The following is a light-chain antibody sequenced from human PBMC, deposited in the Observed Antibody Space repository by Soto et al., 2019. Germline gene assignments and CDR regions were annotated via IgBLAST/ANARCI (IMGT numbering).Light chain of an antibody. CDR1: QTVSRY. CDR3: QQTYSNLWT. J-gene: IGKJ1*01. Sequence: DIQLTQSPSSLSASVGDTVTITCRASQTVSRYLNWYQQKSGTAPKLLIYAASTLHTGVPSRFSGRGSGTDLTLTINNLQREDFADYFCQQTYSNLWTFGQGTKVDIK. CDR2: AAS. V-gene: IGKV1-39*01.